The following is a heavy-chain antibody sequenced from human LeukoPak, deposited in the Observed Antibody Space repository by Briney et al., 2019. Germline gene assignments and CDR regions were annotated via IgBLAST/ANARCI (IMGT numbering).Heavy chain of an antibody. D-gene: IGHD3-16*02. J-gene: IGHJ6*03. CDR1: GGSIGTYY. CDR2: IYVTGN. Sequence: SETLSLTCTVSGGSIGTYYWSWVRQSPGKGLEWIGYIYVTGNRYNPYLQSRVTISVDTSRNQFFLKMSPVTAADTAVYYCARHIGGGIEDMDVWGKGTKVTVSS. CDR3: ARHIGGGIEDMDV. V-gene: IGHV4-59*08.